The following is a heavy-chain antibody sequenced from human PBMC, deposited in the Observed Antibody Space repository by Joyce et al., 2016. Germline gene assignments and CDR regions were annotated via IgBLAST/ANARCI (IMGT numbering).Heavy chain of an antibody. CDR3: ARKTELANIHGGFDS. D-gene: IGHD3/OR15-3a*01. J-gene: IGHJ4*02. CDR1: GYTFTDYV. CDR2: INTNNGNP. V-gene: IGHV7-4-1*02. Sequence: QVQLVQSGSEFKKPGASAKVSCKASGYTFTDYVMNWVRQAPGQGLEWMGWINTNNGNPTYAQGFTGRFVFSVDSSVNTAYLQINSVKAADSAIYYCARKTELANIHGGFDSWGQGTLVIVSS.